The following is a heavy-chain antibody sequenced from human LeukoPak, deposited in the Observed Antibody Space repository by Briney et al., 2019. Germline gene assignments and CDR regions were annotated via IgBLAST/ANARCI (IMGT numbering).Heavy chain of an antibody. CDR1: GFTFSSCG. J-gene: IGHJ4*02. CDR2: IWYDGSNK. CDR3: ASDYGSGSSTPTMYLDY. Sequence: GGSLRLSCAASGFTFSSCGMHWVRQAPGKGLEWVADIWYDGSNKYYADSVKGRFTISRDNSKNTQYLQMNSLRAEDTAVYYCASDYGSGSSTPTMYLDYWGQGTLVTVSS. V-gene: IGHV3-33*01. D-gene: IGHD3-10*01.